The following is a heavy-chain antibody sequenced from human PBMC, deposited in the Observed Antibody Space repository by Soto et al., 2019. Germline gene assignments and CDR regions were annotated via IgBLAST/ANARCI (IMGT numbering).Heavy chain of an antibody. V-gene: IGHV3-49*03. J-gene: IGHJ4*02. CDR2: IRSKTNGGTT. Sequence: GGSLRLSCTASGLTFGDYVMSWFRQSPGKGLEWVGFIRSKTNGGTTEYAASVKGRFTLSRDDSNSIAYLQMNSLKTEDTAVYYCTSNYDFWSGFYDFDYWGQGTLVTVSS. CDR1: GLTFGDYV. D-gene: IGHD3-3*01. CDR3: TSNYDFWSGFYDFDY.